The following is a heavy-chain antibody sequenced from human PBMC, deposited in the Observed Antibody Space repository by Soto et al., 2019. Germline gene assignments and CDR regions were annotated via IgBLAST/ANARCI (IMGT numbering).Heavy chain of an antibody. J-gene: IGHJ4*02. CDR3: ARAPVGATSDFDY. Sequence: PGGSLRLSCAASGFIFSSYSMNWVRQAPGKGLEWVSHISSGSSYIHYADSVKGRFTISRDNAKNSLYLQMNSLRAEDTAIYYCARAPVGATSDFDYWGQGILVTV. D-gene: IGHD1-26*01. CDR2: ISSGSSYI. V-gene: IGHV3-21*01. CDR1: GFIFSSYS.